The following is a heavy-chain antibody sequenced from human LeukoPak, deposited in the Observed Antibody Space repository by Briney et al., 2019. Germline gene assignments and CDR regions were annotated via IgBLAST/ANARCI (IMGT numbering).Heavy chain of an antibody. CDR1: GYSFTSYW. D-gene: IGHD6-13*01. CDR3: ARPQEEYSSSWTDAFDI. J-gene: IGHJ3*02. Sequence: GESLKISCKGSGYSFTSYWIGWVRQMPGKGLEWMGIIYPGDSDTRYSPSFQGQVTISADKSISTAYLQWSSLKASDTAMYYCARPQEEYSSSWTDAFDIWGQGTMVTVSS. V-gene: IGHV5-51*01. CDR2: IYPGDSDT.